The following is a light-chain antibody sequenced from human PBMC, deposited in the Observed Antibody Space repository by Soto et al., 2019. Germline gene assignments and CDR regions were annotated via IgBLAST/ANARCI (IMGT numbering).Light chain of an antibody. CDR1: QTVNNNY. V-gene: IGKV3-20*01. Sequence: ELVLTQSPGTLSLSPGERATLSCRASQTVNNNYLAWYQQRPGQAPRLLISGASGRASGTPDRFSGSASGTDLTLTISSLEPEDFAVYYCQQYGSSPLTFGGGTKVDIK. J-gene: IGKJ4*01. CDR3: QQYGSSPLT. CDR2: GAS.